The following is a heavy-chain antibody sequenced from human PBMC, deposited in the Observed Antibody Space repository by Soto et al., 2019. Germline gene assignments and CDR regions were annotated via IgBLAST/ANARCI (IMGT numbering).Heavy chain of an antibody. CDR2: ISAYNGNT. J-gene: IGHJ6*02. D-gene: IGHD1-26*01. CDR1: GYTFTSYG. CDR3: AADRTGELPPYYYYYGMGV. V-gene: IGHV1-18*01. Sequence: ASLKVSCKASGYTFTSYGISWVRQAPGQGLEWMGWISAYNGNTNYAQKLQGRVTMTTDTSTSTAYMELSSLRSEDTAVYYCAADRTGELPPYYYYYGMGVWGQGTTVTVSS.